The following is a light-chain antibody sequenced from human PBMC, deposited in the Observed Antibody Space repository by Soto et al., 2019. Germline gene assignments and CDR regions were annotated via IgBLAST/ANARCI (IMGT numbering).Light chain of an antibody. CDR1: QSVSSN. J-gene: IGKJ2*01. CDR2: GAS. Sequence: EIVMTQSPATLSVSPGERATLSCRASQSVSSNLAWYQQKPGQDPRLLIFGASTRATGIPARFSGSGSGTEFTLTISSLQSEDFAVYSCQQYNNWPPYTFGQGTKLEIK. V-gene: IGKV3-15*01. CDR3: QQYNNWPPYT.